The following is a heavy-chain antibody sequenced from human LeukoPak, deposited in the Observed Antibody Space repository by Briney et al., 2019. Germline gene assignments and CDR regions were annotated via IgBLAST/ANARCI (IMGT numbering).Heavy chain of an antibody. CDR1: GFTFSGSA. D-gene: IGHD6-6*01. CDR3: FQYSSSPRDY. V-gene: IGHV3-73*01. Sequence: PGGSLRLSCAASGFTFSGSAMHWVRQASGKGLEWVGRIRSKANSYATAYAASVKGRFTISRDDSKNTAYLQMNSLKTEDTAAYYCFQYSSSPRDYWGQGTLVTVSS. J-gene: IGHJ4*02. CDR2: IRSKANSYAT.